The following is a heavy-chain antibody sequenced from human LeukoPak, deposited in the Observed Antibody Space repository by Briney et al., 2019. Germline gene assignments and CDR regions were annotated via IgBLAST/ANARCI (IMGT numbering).Heavy chain of an antibody. J-gene: IGHJ3*02. CDR2: ISYIGST. CDR1: DDSFSSHY. Sequence: PSETLSLTCAVSDDSFSSHYWTWIRQPPGKGLEWIGYISYIGSTNYNPSLKSRVTISIDASKNQFSLKLTSVTAADTAVYYCARDLVTVTKGFDIWGQGTMVSVSS. V-gene: IGHV4-59*11. CDR3: ARDLVTVTKGFDI. D-gene: IGHD4-17*01.